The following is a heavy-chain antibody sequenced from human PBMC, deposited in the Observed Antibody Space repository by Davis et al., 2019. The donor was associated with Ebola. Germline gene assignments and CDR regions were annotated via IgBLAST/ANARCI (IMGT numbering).Heavy chain of an antibody. CDR3: VRTTYGAPEY. D-gene: IGHD4-17*01. CDR2: ISSDGGIT. V-gene: IGHV3-74*01. Sequence: GESLKISCAASGFTFSSYAMHWVRQAPGKGLVYVSRISSDGGITSYADSVKGRFTISRDNAKSTLYLQMNSLTAEDTAVYYCVRTTYGAPEYWGQGTLVIVSS. J-gene: IGHJ4*02. CDR1: GFTFSSYA.